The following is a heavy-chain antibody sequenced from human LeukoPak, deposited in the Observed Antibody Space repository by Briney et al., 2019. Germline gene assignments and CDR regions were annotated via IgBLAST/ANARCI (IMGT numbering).Heavy chain of an antibody. Sequence: GASVKVSCKASGYTFTSYDINWVRQATGQGLEWMGWMNPNSGNTGYAQKFQGRVTMTRNTSISTAYMELSSLRSEDTAVYYCARGWPQTRGVRGVRFDYWGQGTLVTVSS. V-gene: IGHV1-8*01. D-gene: IGHD3-10*01. CDR1: GYTFTSYD. CDR3: ARGWPQTRGVRGVRFDY. CDR2: MNPNSGNT. J-gene: IGHJ4*02.